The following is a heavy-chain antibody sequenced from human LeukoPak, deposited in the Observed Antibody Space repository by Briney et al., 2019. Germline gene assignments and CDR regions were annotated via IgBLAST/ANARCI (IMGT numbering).Heavy chain of an antibody. CDR3: ARGHGRFLEFDEDY. V-gene: IGHV4-4*02. D-gene: IGHD3-3*01. Sequence: SGTLSLTCAVSGGSISSSNWWSWVRQPPGKGLEWIGEIYHSGSTNYNPSLKSRVTISVDKSKNQFSLKLSSVTAADTAVYYCARGHGRFLEFDEDYWGQEPWSPSPQ. CDR1: GGSISSSNW. CDR2: IYHSGST. J-gene: IGHJ4*01.